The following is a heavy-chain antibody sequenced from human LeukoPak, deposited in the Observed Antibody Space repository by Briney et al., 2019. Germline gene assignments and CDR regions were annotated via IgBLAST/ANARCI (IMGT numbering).Heavy chain of an antibody. V-gene: IGHV3-30*18. Sequence: GGSLRLSCAASGFTFSSYGMHWVRQAPGKGLEWVAVISYDGSNKYYADSVKGRFTISRDNSKNTLYLQMNSLRAEDTAVYYCAKGRAMAGTKRSYFDYWGQGTLVTVSS. CDR2: ISYDGSNK. J-gene: IGHJ4*02. CDR3: AKGRAMAGTKRSYFDY. CDR1: GFTFSSYG. D-gene: IGHD6-19*01.